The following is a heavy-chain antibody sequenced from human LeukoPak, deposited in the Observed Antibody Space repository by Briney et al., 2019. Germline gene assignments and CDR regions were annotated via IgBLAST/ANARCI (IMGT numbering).Heavy chain of an antibody. J-gene: IGHJ4*02. CDR3: ARQTGSGLFSLP. CDR2: IYTGGST. D-gene: IGHD3-10*01. CDR1: GVSVTTYY. V-gene: IGHV4-4*07. Sequence: SETLSLTCTVSGVSVTTYYWSWIRQPAGKGLEWIGRIYTGGSTNYNPSLKSRVTMSLDTSKNQFSLKLSSVTAADTAVYYCARQTGSGLFSLPGGQGTLVTVSS.